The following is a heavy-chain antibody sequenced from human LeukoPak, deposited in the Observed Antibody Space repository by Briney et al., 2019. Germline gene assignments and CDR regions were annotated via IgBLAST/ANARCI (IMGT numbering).Heavy chain of an antibody. CDR1: GFTFSSYS. V-gene: IGHV3-21*01. D-gene: IGHD1-26*01. J-gene: IGHJ4*02. CDR3: ARVLGTYVDY. CDR2: ISSGSSYI. Sequence: PVGSLRLSCAASGFTFSSYSMNWVRQAPGKGLEWVSSISSGSSYIYYADSVKGRFTISRDNAKNSLYLQMNSLRAEDTAVYYCARVLGTYVDYWGQGTLVTVSS.